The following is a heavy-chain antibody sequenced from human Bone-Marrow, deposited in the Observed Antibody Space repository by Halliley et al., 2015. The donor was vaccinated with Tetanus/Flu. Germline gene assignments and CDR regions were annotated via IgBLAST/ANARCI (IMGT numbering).Heavy chain of an antibody. Sequence: LEWIGYIYYTGSTNSNPSLKSRVSISGDTSQNQLSLQLRSVTAADTAVYYCARDLGSSWEKVDYWGQGTLVTVSS. CDR2: IYYTGST. CDR3: ARDLGSSWEKVDY. V-gene: IGHV4-59*01. D-gene: IGHD6-13*01. J-gene: IGHJ4*02.